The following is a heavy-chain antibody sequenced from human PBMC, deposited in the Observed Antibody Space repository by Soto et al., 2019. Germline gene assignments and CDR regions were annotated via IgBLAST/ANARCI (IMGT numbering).Heavy chain of an antibody. Sequence: AETLSLTCTVSGGSISSYYWSWIRQPPGKGLEWIGYIYYSGSTNYNPSLKSRVTISVDTSKNQFSLKLSSVTSADTAVYYCAREVVGATIKGNDAFDIWGQGTMVTVS. CDR3: AREVVGATIKGNDAFDI. V-gene: IGHV4-59*01. D-gene: IGHD1-26*01. CDR1: GGSISSYY. J-gene: IGHJ3*02. CDR2: IYYSGST.